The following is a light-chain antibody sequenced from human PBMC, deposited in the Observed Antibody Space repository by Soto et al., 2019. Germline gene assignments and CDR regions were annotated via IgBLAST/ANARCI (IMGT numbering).Light chain of an antibody. V-gene: IGLV1-40*01. J-gene: IGLJ2*01. CDR2: GNS. CDR3: QSYDSSQSGNVV. Sequence: QSVLTQPPSVSGAPGQRVTISCTGSSSNIGAGYDVHWYQQLPATAPKLLIYGNSNRPSGVPDRFSGSKSGTSASLAITVLQAEDEAYYYCQSYDSSQSGNVVFGGGTKLTVL. CDR1: SSNIGAGYD.